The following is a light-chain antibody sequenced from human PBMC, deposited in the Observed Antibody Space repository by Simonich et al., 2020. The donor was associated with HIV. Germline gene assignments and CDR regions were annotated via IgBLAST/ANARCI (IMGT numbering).Light chain of an antibody. Sequence: NFMLTQPHSVSESPGKTVTISCTRSSGSIASNYVQWYQQRPGSSPTTVIYEDNQSPSGVPDRFSGSSDSSSNSASLTISGLKTEDEADYYCQSYDSSKNQGVFGGGTKLTVL. V-gene: IGLV6-57*01. CDR2: EDN. CDR1: SGSIASNY. CDR3: QSYDSSKNQGV. J-gene: IGLJ2*01.